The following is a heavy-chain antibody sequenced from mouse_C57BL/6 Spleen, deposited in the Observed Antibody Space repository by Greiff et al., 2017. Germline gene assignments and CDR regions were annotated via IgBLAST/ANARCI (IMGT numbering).Heavy chain of an antibody. Sequence: QVQLQQSGAELVKPGASVKISCKASGYAFSSYWMNWVKQRPGKGLEWIGQIYPGDGDTNYNGKFKGKATLTADTSSSTAYMQLSSLTSEDSAVYFCARKTVGGFFDYWGQGTTLTVSS. J-gene: IGHJ2*01. CDR2: IYPGDGDT. V-gene: IGHV1-80*01. CDR1: GYAFSSYW. CDR3: ARKTVGGFFDY. D-gene: IGHD1-1*01.